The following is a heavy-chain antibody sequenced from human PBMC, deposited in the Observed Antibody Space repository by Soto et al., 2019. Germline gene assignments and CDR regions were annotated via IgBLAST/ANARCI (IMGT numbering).Heavy chain of an antibody. V-gene: IGHV3-49*03. D-gene: IGHD3-22*01. J-gene: IGHJ4*02. Sequence: GGSLRLSCTASGFTFGDYAMSWFRQAPGKGLEGVGFIRSKAYGGTTEYAASVKGRFTISRDDSKSIAYLQMNSLKTEDTAVYYCTRTGSLYDSSGYDYDYWGQGTLVTVSS. CDR2: IRSKAYGGTT. CDR1: GFTFGDYA. CDR3: TRTGSLYDSSGYDYDY.